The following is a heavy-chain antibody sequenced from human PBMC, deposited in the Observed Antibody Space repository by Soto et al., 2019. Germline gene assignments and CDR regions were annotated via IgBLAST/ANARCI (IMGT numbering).Heavy chain of an antibody. D-gene: IGHD6-13*01. V-gene: IGHV3-7*03. J-gene: IGHJ5*02. CDR3: AREGQEAAAES. Sequence: PGGSLRLSCAASGFTFRSFWISWVPQAQGKGLEWVANIKQDGSEKYYVDSVKGRFTISRDNAKNSLFLQMNNLRAEDTAVDYCAREGQEAAAESWGQGTLVTVSS. CDR1: GFTFRSFW. CDR2: IKQDGSEK.